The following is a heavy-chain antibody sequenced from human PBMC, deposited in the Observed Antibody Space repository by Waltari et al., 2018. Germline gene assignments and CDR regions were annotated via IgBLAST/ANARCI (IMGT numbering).Heavy chain of an antibody. Sequence: QVQLQESGPGLVKPSETLSLTCAVSGYSISSGYYWGWIRQPPGKGLEWIGSIYHSGSTYYTPSLKSRVTISVDTSKNQFSLKLSSVTAADTAVYYCARAGYSSVTDAFDIWGQGTMVTVSS. CDR2: IYHSGST. CDR1: GYSISSGYY. D-gene: IGHD6-19*01. CDR3: ARAGYSSVTDAFDI. J-gene: IGHJ3*02. V-gene: IGHV4-38-2*01.